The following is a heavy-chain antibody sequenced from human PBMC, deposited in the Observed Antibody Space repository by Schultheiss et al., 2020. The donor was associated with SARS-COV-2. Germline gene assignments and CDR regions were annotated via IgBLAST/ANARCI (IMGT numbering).Heavy chain of an antibody. CDR1: GFTFSSYA. J-gene: IGHJ4*02. Sequence: GESMKISCAASGFTFSSYAMSWVRQAPGKGLEWVSAISGSGGSTYYADSVKGRFTISRDNSKNTLYLQMNSLRAEDTAVYYCAKDLILGRDYWGQGTLVTVSS. V-gene: IGHV3-23*01. D-gene: IGHD2-15*01. CDR3: AKDLILGRDY. CDR2: ISGSGGST.